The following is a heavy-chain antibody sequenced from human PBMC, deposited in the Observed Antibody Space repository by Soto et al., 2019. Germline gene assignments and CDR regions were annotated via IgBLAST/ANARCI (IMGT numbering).Heavy chain of an antibody. D-gene: IGHD5-12*01. V-gene: IGHV4-59*01. Sequence: PSETLSLTCTVSGGSISSYYWSWIRQPPGKGLEWIGYIYYSGSTNYNPSLKSRVTISVDTSKNQFSLKLSSVTAADTAVYYCARDGDGYNLEWFDPWGQGTLVTVS. J-gene: IGHJ5*02. CDR1: GGSISSYY. CDR3: ARDGDGYNLEWFDP. CDR2: IYYSGST.